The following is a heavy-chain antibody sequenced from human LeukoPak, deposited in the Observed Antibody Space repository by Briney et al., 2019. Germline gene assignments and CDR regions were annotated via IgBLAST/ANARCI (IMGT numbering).Heavy chain of an antibody. CDR2: VTSDGGST. J-gene: IGHJ5*02. D-gene: IGHD2/OR15-2a*01. Sequence: AGGSLRVSCAASGFHLDDYDMSWVRQVPGKGLEWVAGVTSDGGSTGYVDSVKGRFAISRDNTKNSLFLQMDSLRTEDTALYYCVRDPFCSSTTRYYFGSWFDHWGQGTLVTVSS. CDR1: GFHLDDYD. CDR3: VRDPFCSSTTRYYFGSWFDH. V-gene: IGHV3-20*04.